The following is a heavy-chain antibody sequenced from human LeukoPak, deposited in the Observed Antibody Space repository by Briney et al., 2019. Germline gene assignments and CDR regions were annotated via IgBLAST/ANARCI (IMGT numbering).Heavy chain of an antibody. J-gene: IGHJ5*02. D-gene: IGHD6-6*01. V-gene: IGHV4-39*07. CDR2: IYYSGST. CDR3: AREVNLQVRQLGWFDP. Sequence: SETLSLTCTVSGGSISSSSYYWGWIRQPPGKGLEWIGSIYYSGSTNYNPSLKSRVTISVDTSKNQFSLKLSSVTAADTAVYYCAREVNLQVRQLGWFDPWGQGTLVTVSS. CDR1: GGSISSSSYY.